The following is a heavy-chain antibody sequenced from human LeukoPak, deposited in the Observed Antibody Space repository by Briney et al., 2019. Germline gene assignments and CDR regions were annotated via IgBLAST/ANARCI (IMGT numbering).Heavy chain of an antibody. CDR3: ARDPSSSSSVGGYLDY. J-gene: IGHJ4*02. CDR1: GFTFSSYD. V-gene: IGHV3-30*02. D-gene: IGHD6-6*01. CDR2: IRYDGSYK. Sequence: GGSLRLSCAASGFTFSSYDMNWVRQAPGKGLEWVAFIRYDGSYKYYVDSVKGRFTISRDNSKNTVYLQMNSLRAEDTAVYHCARDPSSSSSVGGYLDYWGQGTLVTVSS.